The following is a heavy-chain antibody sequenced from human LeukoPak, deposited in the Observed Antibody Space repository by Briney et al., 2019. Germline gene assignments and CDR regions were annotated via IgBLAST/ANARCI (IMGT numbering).Heavy chain of an antibody. CDR3: ATGDGSGSPSDY. J-gene: IGHJ4*02. V-gene: IGHV3-23*01. CDR2: ISGSGGGT. D-gene: IGHD3-10*01. CDR1: GLTFSDYA. Sequence: GGSLRLSCAVSGLTFSDYAMNWVRQAPGKGLEWVSGISGSGGGTYFADSVKGRFTISRDNSKNTLYLQMNSLRAEDTAIYYCATGDGSGSPSDYWGQGTLVTVSS.